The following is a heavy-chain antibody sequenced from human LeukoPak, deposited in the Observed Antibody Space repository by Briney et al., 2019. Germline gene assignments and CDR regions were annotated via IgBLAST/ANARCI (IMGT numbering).Heavy chain of an antibody. V-gene: IGHV1-69*13. CDR3: ARDSHRIYSYGLFDY. CDR1: GGTFSSYG. CDR2: IIPIFGTA. Sequence: SVKVSCKASGGTFSSYGFSWVRQAPGQGHEWVGGIIPIFGTANYAQKFQGRVTITADESTSTAYMELSSLRSEDTAVYYCARDSHRIYSYGLFDYWGQGTLVTVSS. J-gene: IGHJ4*02. D-gene: IGHD5-18*01.